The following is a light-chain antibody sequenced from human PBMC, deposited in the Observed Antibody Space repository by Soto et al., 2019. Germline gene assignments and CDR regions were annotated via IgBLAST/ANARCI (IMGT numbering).Light chain of an antibody. CDR2: KVS. Sequence: DVVMTQSPHSLPVILGQPASISCRSSQSLVSSDGNTYLNWFQQRPGQSPRRLIYKVSNRDSGVPDRFSGSGSGTDFTLKVSRVEAEDVGVYYCMQGTHWLHWTFGQGTKVEIK. J-gene: IGKJ1*01. V-gene: IGKV2-30*01. CDR3: MQGTHWLHWT. CDR1: QSLVSSDGNTY.